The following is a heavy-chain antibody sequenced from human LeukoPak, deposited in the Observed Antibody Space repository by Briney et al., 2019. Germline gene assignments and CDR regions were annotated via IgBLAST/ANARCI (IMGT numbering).Heavy chain of an antibody. CDR1: GGTFSSYA. CDR2: IIPIFGTA. D-gene: IGHD2-2*01. Sequence: GASVKVSCKASGGTFSSYAISWVRQAPGQGLEWMGGIIPIFGTANYAQKFQGRVTITADESTSTAYMELSSLRSEDTAVYYCARGLEAEGIVVVPAANVVQGFLDYWGQGTLVTVSS. CDR3: ARGLEAEGIVVVPAANVVQGFLDY. V-gene: IGHV1-69*13. J-gene: IGHJ4*02.